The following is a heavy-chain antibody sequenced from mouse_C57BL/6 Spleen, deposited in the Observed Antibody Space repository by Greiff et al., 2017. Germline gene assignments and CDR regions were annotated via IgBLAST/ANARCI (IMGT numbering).Heavy chain of an antibody. V-gene: IGHV8-12*01. Sequence: QVTLNESGPGILRSSQTLSLTCSFSGFSLSTSGMGVSLIRQPSGKGLEWLAHLYWDDEKRYPPSLKSRLTISKDTSSNPVFLKITSVDTDTTATYYCARMYDGYYGYWGQGTTLTVSS. CDR1: GFSLSTSGMG. J-gene: IGHJ2*01. CDR3: ARMYDGYYGY. CDR2: LYWDDEK. D-gene: IGHD2-3*01.